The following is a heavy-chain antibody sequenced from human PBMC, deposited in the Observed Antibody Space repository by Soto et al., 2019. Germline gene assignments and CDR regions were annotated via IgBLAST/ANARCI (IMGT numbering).Heavy chain of an antibody. V-gene: IGHV4-4*07. D-gene: IGHD3-22*01. CDR1: GGSISTYF. Sequence: SETLSLTCTVSGGSISTYFWSWIRQPAGGGLEWIGRIYTTGSTNYNPSLKSRVTMSLDTSRNQFSLKLSSVTAADTAVYYCAREGGYFDSSGSGVYHYHGVDVWGQGTTVTSP. CDR2: IYTTGST. CDR3: AREGGYFDSSGSGVYHYHGVDV. J-gene: IGHJ6*02.